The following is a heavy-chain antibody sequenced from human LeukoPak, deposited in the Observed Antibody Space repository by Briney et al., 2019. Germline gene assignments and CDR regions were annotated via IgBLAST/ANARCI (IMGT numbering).Heavy chain of an antibody. D-gene: IGHD3-22*01. CDR3: ARDLDGSGYYPDY. J-gene: IGHJ4*02. CDR2: INPSGGST. CDR1: GYTFTSFY. V-gene: IGHV1-46*01. Sequence: ASVKVSCKASGYTFTSFYMHWVRQAPGQGLEWMGIINPSGGSTSYAQKFQGRVTMTRDTSTNTVYVELSSLISEDTAVYYCARDLDGSGYYPDYWGQGTLVTVSS.